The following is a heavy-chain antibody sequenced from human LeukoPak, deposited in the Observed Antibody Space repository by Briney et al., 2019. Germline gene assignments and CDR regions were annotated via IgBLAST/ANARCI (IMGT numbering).Heavy chain of an antibody. D-gene: IGHD3-22*01. V-gene: IGHV5-51*01. J-gene: IGHJ6*03. CDR3: ARQSGTYYYDSSGYYPSYYYYYYMDV. Sequence: GESLKISCKGSGYTFTSYWIGWVRQMPGKGLEWMGIIYPSDSDTRYSPSFQGQVTISADKSISTAYLQWSSLKASDTAMYYCARQSGTYYYDSSGYYPSYYYYYYMDVWGKGTTVTISS. CDR2: IYPSDSDT. CDR1: GYTFTSYW.